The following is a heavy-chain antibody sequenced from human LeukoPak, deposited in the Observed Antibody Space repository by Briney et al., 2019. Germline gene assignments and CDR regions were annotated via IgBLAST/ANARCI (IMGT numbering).Heavy chain of an antibody. J-gene: IGHJ4*02. CDR3: AKEGSSGWIPTRHFDH. Sequence: GGSLRLSCAASGITLSSYPMTWVRQAPGKGLEWVSTISGSGGSTYYADSVKGRFTISRDNAKNTLSLQMSSLRAEDTAVYYCAKEGSSGWIPTRHFDHWGLGTLVTVSS. CDR1: GITLSSYP. V-gene: IGHV3-23*01. D-gene: IGHD6-19*01. CDR2: ISGSGGST.